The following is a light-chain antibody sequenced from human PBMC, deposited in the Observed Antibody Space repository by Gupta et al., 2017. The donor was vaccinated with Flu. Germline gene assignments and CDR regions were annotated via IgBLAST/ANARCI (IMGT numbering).Light chain of an antibody. J-gene: IGKJ3*01. CDR1: QDISNY. CDR2: DAS. CDR3: QQYDNLPGT. Sequence: DIQMTQSPSSLSASVGDRVTITCQASQDISNYLNWYQQKPGKAPKLLIYDASNLETGVPSRLSGSGSGTDFTVTISSLQPEDIATYYCQQYDNLPGTFGHGTKVDIK. V-gene: IGKV1-33*01.